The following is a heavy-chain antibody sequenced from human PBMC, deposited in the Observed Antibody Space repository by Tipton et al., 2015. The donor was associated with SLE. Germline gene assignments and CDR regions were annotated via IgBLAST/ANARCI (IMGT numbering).Heavy chain of an antibody. CDR3: ARVSYAYWYFDL. CDR2: INHGGNT. Sequence: TLSLTCTVSGGSISSYYWSWIRQPPGKGLEWIGEINHGGNTNYNASLKSRVAISVDTSKNQFSLKLNSLTAADAAVYYCARVSYAYWYFDLWGRGTLVTVSS. CDR1: GGSISSYY. V-gene: IGHV4-34*01. J-gene: IGHJ2*01. D-gene: IGHD2-2*01.